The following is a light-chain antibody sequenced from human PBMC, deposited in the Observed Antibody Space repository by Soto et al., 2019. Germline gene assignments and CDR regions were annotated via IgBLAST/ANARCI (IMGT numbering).Light chain of an antibody. V-gene: IGLV1-44*01. J-gene: IGLJ2*01. CDR2: SNN. Sequence: QSVLTQPPSASGIPGQRVTISSSGSSSNIGSNTVNWYQQLPGTAPKLLIYSNNQRPSGVPDRFSGSKSGTSASLAISGLQSEDEADYYCAAWDDSLNGVVFGGGTKLTVL. CDR1: SSNIGSNT. CDR3: AAWDDSLNGVV.